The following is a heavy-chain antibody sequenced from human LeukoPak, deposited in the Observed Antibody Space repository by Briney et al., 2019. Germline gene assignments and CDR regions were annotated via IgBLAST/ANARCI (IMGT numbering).Heavy chain of an antibody. CDR1: GFSVSSKY. CDR3: ARAEQWLVFNY. D-gene: IGHD6-19*01. Sequence: GESLRLSCAASGFSVSSKYMNWVRQAPGKGLEWVSVLYSGDTTQYTDSVKRRFTISRDNSKNTLHLQMNSLRAEDTAVYYCARAEQWLVFNYWGQGTLVTVSS. V-gene: IGHV3-53*01. J-gene: IGHJ4*02. CDR2: LYSGDTT.